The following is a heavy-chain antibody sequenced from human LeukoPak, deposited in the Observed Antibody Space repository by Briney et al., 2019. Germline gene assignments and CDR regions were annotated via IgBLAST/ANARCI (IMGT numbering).Heavy chain of an antibody. CDR3: ATDSKGGYDYYYYGMDV. J-gene: IGHJ6*02. CDR1: GFTFSSYS. Sequence: GGSLRLSCAASGFTFSSYSMNWVRQAPGKGLEWVSSISSGSTYIYYADSVKGRFTISRDNAKSSLYLQMNSLRAEDTAVYYCATDSKGGYDYYYYGMDVWGQGTTVTVSS. D-gene: IGHD2-15*01. V-gene: IGHV3-21*01. CDR2: ISSGSTYI.